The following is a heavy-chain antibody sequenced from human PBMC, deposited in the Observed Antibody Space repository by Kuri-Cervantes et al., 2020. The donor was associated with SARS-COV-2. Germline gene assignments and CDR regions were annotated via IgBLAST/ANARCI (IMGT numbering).Heavy chain of an antibody. V-gene: IGHV4-34*01. J-gene: IGHJ5*02. CDR1: GGSFSGYY. CDR3: ARGHIVVVPAARNWFDP. Sequence: GSLRLSCAVYGGSFSGYYWSWTRQPPGKGLEWIGEINHSGSTNYNPSLKSRVTISVDTSKNQFSLKLSSVTAADTAVYYCARGHIVVVPAARNWFDPWGQGTLVTVSS. D-gene: IGHD2-2*01. CDR2: INHSGST.